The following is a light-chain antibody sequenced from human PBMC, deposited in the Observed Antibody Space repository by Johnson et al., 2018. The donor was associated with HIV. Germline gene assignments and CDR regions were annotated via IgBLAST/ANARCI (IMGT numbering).Light chain of an antibody. CDR3: GTWDSSLGAHV. CDR1: SSNIGNNY. J-gene: IGLJ1*01. Sequence: QSVLTQPPSVSAAPGQKVTISCSGSSSNIGNNYVSWYQQVPGTAPKLLIYDNNKRPSGIPDRFSGSKSGTSATLGITGLQTGAEADYYCGTWDSSLGAHVFGTGTKVTVL. CDR2: DNN. V-gene: IGLV1-51*01.